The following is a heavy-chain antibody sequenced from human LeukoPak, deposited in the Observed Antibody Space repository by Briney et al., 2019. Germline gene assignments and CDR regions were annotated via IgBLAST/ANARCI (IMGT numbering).Heavy chain of an antibody. CDR2: IYHNAKT. V-gene: IGHV4-39*07. D-gene: IGHD2-21*02. Sequence: LETLSLTCTVSGGSISSSDYYWGWIRQTPGKGLELEWIGNIYHNAKTYYNPSLESRVTISVDTSKNQFSLKLSSVTAADTAVYYCARGPTLRVATYFDYWGQGTLVTVSS. J-gene: IGHJ4*02. CDR3: ARGPTLRVATYFDY. CDR1: GGSISSSDYY.